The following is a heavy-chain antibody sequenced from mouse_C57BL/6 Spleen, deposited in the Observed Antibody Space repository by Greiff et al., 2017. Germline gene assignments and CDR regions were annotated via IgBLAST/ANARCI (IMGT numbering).Heavy chain of an antibody. CDR3: ARRVYYYGSRWDYFDY. Sequence: QVQLKQPGTELVKPGASVKLSCKASGYTFTSYWMHWVKQRPGQGLEWIGNINPSNGGINYNEKFKSKATLTVDKSSSTAYMQLSSLTSEDSAVYYCARRVYYYGSRWDYFDYWGQGTTLTVS. J-gene: IGHJ2*01. V-gene: IGHV1-53*01. CDR1: GYTFTSYW. D-gene: IGHD1-1*01. CDR2: INPSNGGI.